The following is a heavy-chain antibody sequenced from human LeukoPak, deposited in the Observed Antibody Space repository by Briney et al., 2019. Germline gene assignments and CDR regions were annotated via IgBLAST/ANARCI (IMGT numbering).Heavy chain of an antibody. CDR2: IYTSGST. V-gene: IGHV4-61*02. D-gene: IGHD1-1*01. Sequence: PSETLSLTCTVSGGSISSASYYWSWIRQPAGKGLEWIGRIYTSGSTNYNPSLKSRVTISVDTSKNQFSLKLSSVTAADTAVYYCARVTKTYYFDYWGQGTLVTVSS. CDR3: ARVTKTYYFDY. J-gene: IGHJ4*02. CDR1: GGSISSASYY.